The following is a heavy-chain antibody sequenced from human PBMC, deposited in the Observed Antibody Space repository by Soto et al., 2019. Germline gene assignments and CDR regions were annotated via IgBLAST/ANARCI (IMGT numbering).Heavy chain of an antibody. CDR3: TTVIDYDYGMDV. CDR2: IKSKTDGGTT. Sequence: EVQLVESGGGLVKPGGSLRLSCAASGFTFSNAWMNWVRQAPGKGLEWVGRIKSKTDGGTTDYAAPVKGRFTISRDDSKKTLYLQMNSLKTDDTAVYYCTTVIDYDYGMDVWGQGTTVTVSS. CDR1: GFTFSNAW. V-gene: IGHV3-15*07. J-gene: IGHJ6*02.